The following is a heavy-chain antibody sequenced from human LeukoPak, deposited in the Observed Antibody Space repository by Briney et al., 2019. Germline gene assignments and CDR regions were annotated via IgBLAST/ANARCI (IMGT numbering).Heavy chain of an antibody. CDR2: ISGSDGST. Sequence: GGSLRLSCAASGFTFSSYAMSWVRQAPGKGLEWVSAISGSDGSTYYADSVKGRFTISRDNSKNTLYLQMNSLRAEDTAVYYCAKVPSVYCSSTSCYLDYWGQGTLVTVSS. D-gene: IGHD2-2*01. V-gene: IGHV3-23*01. CDR1: GFTFSSYA. CDR3: AKVPSVYCSSTSCYLDY. J-gene: IGHJ4*02.